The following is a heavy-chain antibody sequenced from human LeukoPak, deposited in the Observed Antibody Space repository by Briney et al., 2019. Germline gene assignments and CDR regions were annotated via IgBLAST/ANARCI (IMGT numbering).Heavy chain of an antibody. Sequence: KSSETLSLTCAVYGGSFSGYYWSWIRQPPGKGLEWIGEINHSGSTNYNPSLKSRVTISVDTSKNQFSLKLSSVTAADTAVYYCAVRGYFDSAYYYYYMDVWGKGTTVTISS. CDR1: GGSFSGYY. J-gene: IGHJ6*03. V-gene: IGHV4-34*01. CDR3: AVRGYFDSAYYYYYMDV. D-gene: IGHD3-9*01. CDR2: INHSGST.